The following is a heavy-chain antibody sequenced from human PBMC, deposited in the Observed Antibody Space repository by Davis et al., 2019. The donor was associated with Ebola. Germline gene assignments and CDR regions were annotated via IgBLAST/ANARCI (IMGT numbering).Heavy chain of an antibody. V-gene: IGHV3-30*18. CDR2: ISYDGSNK. Sequence: GESLKISCAASGFTFSSYGMHWVRQAPGKGLEWVAVISYDGSNKYYADSVKGRFTISRDNSKNTLYLQMNSLRAEDTAVYYCAKEGLITMIYGMDVWGQGTTVTVSS. CDR3: AKEGLITMIYGMDV. CDR1: GFTFSSYG. J-gene: IGHJ6*02. D-gene: IGHD3-22*01.